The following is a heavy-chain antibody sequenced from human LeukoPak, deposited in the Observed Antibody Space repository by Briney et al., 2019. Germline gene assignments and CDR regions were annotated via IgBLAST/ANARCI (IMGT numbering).Heavy chain of an antibody. V-gene: IGHV4-59*01. D-gene: IGHD3-10*01. CDR1: GFTFSSYA. CDR2: IYYSGST. J-gene: IGHJ5*02. CDR3: ARVVSGLPPSFDP. Sequence: PGGSLRLSCAASGFTFSSYAMSWVRQPPGKGLEWIGYIYYSGSTNYNPSLKSRVTISVDTSKNQFSLKLSSVTAADTAVYYCARVVSGLPPSFDPWGQGTLVTVSS.